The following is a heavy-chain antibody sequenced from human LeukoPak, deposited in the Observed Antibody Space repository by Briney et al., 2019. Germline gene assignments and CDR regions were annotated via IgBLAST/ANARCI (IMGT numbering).Heavy chain of an antibody. V-gene: IGHV4-39*07. CDR1: GGSISSSSYY. D-gene: IGHD6-13*01. J-gene: IGHJ3*02. CDR3: ARDCMYSSSCRRAFDI. Sequence: SETLSLTCTVSGGSISSSSYYWGWIRQPPGKGLEWIGSIYYSGSTYYNPSLKSRVTISVDTSKNQFSLKLSSVTAADTAVYYCARDCMYSSSCRRAFDIWGQGTMVTVSS. CDR2: IYYSGST.